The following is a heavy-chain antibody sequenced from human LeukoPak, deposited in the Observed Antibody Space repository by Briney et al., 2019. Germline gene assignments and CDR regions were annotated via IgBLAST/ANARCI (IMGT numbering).Heavy chain of an antibody. V-gene: IGHV4-39*07. J-gene: IGHJ5*02. CDR3: ARGDSSGWHSNWFDP. Sequence: KSSETLSLTCTVSGGSISSSSYYWGWIRQPPGKGLEWIGSIYFSGSTYYSPSLKSRVTISVDTSKNQFSLKLSSVTAADTAVFYCARGDSSGWHSNWFDPWGQGTLVTVSS. CDR2: IYFSGST. CDR1: GGSISSSSYY. D-gene: IGHD6-19*01.